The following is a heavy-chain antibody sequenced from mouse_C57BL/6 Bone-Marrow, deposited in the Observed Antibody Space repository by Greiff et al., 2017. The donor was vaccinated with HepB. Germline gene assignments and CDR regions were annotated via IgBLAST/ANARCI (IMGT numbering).Heavy chain of an antibody. D-gene: IGHD1-1*01. CDR2: IDPENGDT. Sequence: EVQLQQSGAELVRPGASVKLSCTASGFNIKDDYMHWVKQRPEQGLEWIGWIDPENGDTEYASKFQGKATITADTSSNTAYLQLSSLTSEDTAVYYCTTFITTEGGVAYWGQGTLVTVSA. J-gene: IGHJ3*01. V-gene: IGHV14-4*01. CDR3: TTFITTEGGVAY. CDR1: GFNIKDDY.